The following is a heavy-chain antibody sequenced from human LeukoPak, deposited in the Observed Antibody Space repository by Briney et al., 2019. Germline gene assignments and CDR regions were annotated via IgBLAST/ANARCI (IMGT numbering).Heavy chain of an antibody. CDR3: ARDPITLLWFGELLPGSPNWFDP. D-gene: IGHD3-10*01. CDR1: GYTFTSYG. Sequence: ASVKVSCKASGYTFTSYGISWVRQAPGQGLEWMGWISAYNGNTNYAQKLQGRVTMTTDTSTSTAYMELRSLRSDDTAMYYCARDPITLLWFGELLPGSPNWFDPWGQGTLVTVSS. CDR2: ISAYNGNT. V-gene: IGHV1-18*01. J-gene: IGHJ5*02.